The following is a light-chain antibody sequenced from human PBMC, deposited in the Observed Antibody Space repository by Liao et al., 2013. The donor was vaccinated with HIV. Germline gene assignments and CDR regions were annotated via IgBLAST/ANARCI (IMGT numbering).Light chain of an antibody. J-gene: IGLJ3*02. CDR2: YDS. V-gene: IGLV3-21*04. CDR1: NIVSKS. CDR3: QVWDSSSDHPV. Sequence: SYVLTQPPSVSVAPGKTATITCGGNNIVSKSVHWYQQKPGQAPMLVINYDSDRPSGIPERFSGSNSGNTATLTISRVEAGDEADYYCQVWDSSSDHPVFGGGTKLTVL.